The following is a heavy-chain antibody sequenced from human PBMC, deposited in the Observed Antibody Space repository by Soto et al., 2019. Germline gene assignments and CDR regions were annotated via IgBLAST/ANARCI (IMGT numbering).Heavy chain of an antibody. CDR1: GGSISSGGYY. CDR3: ASGGGGYCSGGSCYSYYYYYYYMDV. CDR2: IYYSGST. Sequence: QVQLQESGPGLVKPSQTLSLTCTVSGGSISSGGYYWSWIRQHPGKGLEWIGYIYYSGSTYYNPSLKGRVTSSVDTSKNQFSLKLSSVTAADTAVYYCASGGGGYCSGGSCYSYYYYYYYMDVWGKGTTVTVSS. V-gene: IGHV4-31*03. J-gene: IGHJ6*03. D-gene: IGHD2-15*01.